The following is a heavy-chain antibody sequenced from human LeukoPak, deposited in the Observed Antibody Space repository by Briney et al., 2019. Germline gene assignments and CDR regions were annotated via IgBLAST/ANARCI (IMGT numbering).Heavy chain of an antibody. CDR2: INPSGGST. J-gene: IGHJ4*02. D-gene: IGHD5-24*01. V-gene: IGHV1-46*01. CDR1: GYTFTSYY. Sequence: ASVRVSCKASGYTFTSYYMHWVRQGPGQGLEWMGIINPSGGSTSYAQKFQGRVTMTRDTSTSTVYMELSSLRSEDTAVYYCARVDNSPTPLQWHFDYWGQGTLVTVSS. CDR3: ARVDNSPTPLQWHFDY.